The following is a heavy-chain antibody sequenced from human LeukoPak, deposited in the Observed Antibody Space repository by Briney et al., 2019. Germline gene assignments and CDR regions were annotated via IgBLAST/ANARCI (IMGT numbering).Heavy chain of an antibody. J-gene: IGHJ4*02. V-gene: IGHV3-23*01. CDR3: AKDGLLGEPGGVIVEYFDY. Sequence: GGTLRLSCAASGFTFSSYGMSWVRQAPGKGLEWVSAISGSGGSTYYADSVKGRFTISRDNSKNTLYLQMNSLRAEDTAVYYCAKDGLLGEPGGVIVEYFDYWGQGTLVTVSS. D-gene: IGHD3-16*02. CDR1: GFTFSSYG. CDR2: ISGSGGST.